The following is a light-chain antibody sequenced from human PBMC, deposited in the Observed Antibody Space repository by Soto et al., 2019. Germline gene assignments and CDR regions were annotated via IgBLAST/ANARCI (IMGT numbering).Light chain of an antibody. CDR1: KLGDKY. Sequence: SYELTQPPSVSVSPGQTASITCSGDKLGDKYTCWYQQKPGQSPVLVIYQHSQRPSGIPERFSGSNSGNTATLTISGTQAMDEADYYCQAWDSRTDVVFGGGTKLTVL. CDR2: QHS. J-gene: IGLJ2*01. V-gene: IGLV3-1*01. CDR3: QAWDSRTDVV.